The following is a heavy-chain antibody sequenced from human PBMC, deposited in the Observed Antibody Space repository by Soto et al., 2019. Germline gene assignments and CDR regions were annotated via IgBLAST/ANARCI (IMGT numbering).Heavy chain of an antibody. CDR1: GGSFSTSS. V-gene: IGHV1-69*01. Sequence: QVQLVQSGTEVKEPGSSVKVSCKASGGSFSTSSFVWVRQGPGQGLEWMGGIIPIFSRTNLAQKFQGRVTFSADESTRTTHMELRSLTSEDTAIYYCARDVVRSTAGDSWGQGTLVTVSS. CDR2: IIPIFSRT. D-gene: IGHD2-15*01. CDR3: ARDVVRSTAGDS. J-gene: IGHJ4*02.